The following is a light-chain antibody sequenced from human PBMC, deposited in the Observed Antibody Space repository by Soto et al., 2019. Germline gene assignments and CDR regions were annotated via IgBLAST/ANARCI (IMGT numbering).Light chain of an antibody. CDR1: ASNIGGYNL. CDR3: CSYVGATTYV. V-gene: IGLV2-23*01. J-gene: IGLJ1*01. CDR2: EGV. Sequence: QSVLTQPASVSGSPGQSITITCTGSASNIGGYNLVSWYQHHAGKAPKVIIYEGVKRPSGVSNRFSGFKSGTTASLTISGLQAEDEADYYCCSYVGATTYVFGSGTKVT.